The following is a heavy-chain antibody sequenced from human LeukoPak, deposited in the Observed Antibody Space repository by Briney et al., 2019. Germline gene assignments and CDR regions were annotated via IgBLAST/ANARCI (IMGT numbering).Heavy chain of an antibody. CDR3: ARGGGLDV. CDR2: INHKGNVN. Sequence: GGSLRLTCAASGFTFSSYWMNWARQAPGKGLEWVASINHKGNVNYYVDSVKGRFTISRDNAKNSLYLQMSNLRAEDTAVYFCARGGGLDVWGQGATVTVSS. D-gene: IGHD3-16*01. CDR1: GFTFSSYW. J-gene: IGHJ6*02. V-gene: IGHV3-7*03.